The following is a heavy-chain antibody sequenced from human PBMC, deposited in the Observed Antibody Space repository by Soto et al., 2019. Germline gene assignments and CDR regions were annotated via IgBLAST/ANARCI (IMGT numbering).Heavy chain of an antibody. V-gene: IGHV5-51*01. CDR1: GYSFTNYW. J-gene: IGHJ4*02. CDR3: ARQEYYYDSSGYYYFDY. Sequence: PGESLKISCKGSGYSFTNYWIGWVRQMPGKGLEWMGIIYPGDSDTRYSPSFQGQVTISADKSISTAYLQWSSLKASDTAMYYCARQEYYYDSSGYYYFDYWGQGTLVTVYS. CDR2: IYPGDSDT. D-gene: IGHD3-22*01.